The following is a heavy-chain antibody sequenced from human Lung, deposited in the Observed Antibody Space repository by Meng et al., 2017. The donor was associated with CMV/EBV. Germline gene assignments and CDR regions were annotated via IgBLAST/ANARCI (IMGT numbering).Heavy chain of an antibody. CDR2: IKNDGGNDEK. J-gene: IGHJ6*02. CDR1: GFSFAAYN. Sequence: GESLKISCAASGFSFAAYNIHWVRQAPGKGLEWVTIIKNDGGNDEKYYADSVMGRFTTSGDISKNTVYLQMNSLKPEDTAVYYCAKDFKGHFTMDVWGQGTTVTVSS. CDR3: AKDFKGHFTMDV. V-gene: IGHV3-30*02.